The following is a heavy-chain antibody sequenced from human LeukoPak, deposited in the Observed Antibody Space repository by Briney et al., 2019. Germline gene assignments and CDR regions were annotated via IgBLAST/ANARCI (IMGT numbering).Heavy chain of an antibody. CDR2: IYYSRST. CDR1: GGSISSSSYY. CDR3: ARLRQLVLIDY. J-gene: IGHJ4*02. D-gene: IGHD6-13*01. Sequence: SETLSLICIVSGGSISSSSYYWGWIRQPPGKGLEWIGSIYYSRSTYYNPSLRSRVTISVDTSKNQFSLKLSSVTAADTAVYYCARLRQLVLIDYWGQGTLVTVSS. V-gene: IGHV4-39*01.